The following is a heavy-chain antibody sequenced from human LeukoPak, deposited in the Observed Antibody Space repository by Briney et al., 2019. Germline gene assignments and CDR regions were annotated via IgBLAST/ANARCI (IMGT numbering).Heavy chain of an antibody. Sequence: GGSLRLSCAASGFTFSSYSMNWVRQAPGKGLEWVSSISSSSSYIYYADSVKGRFTISRDNAKNSLYLQMNSLRAEDTAVYYCARPLQEGIAAAGIDYWGQGTLVTVSP. CDR2: ISSSSSYI. CDR3: ARPLQEGIAAAGIDY. V-gene: IGHV3-21*01. J-gene: IGHJ4*02. D-gene: IGHD6-13*01. CDR1: GFTFSSYS.